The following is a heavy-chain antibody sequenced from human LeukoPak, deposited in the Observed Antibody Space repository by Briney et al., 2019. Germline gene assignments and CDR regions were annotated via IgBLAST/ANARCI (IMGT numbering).Heavy chain of an antibody. J-gene: IGHJ6*02. Sequence: GGSLRLSCVASGFTVSSNYMTWVRQAPGKGLEWVSVIYTGGTPYYADSVKGRFTISRDNAKNSLYLQMSNLRAEDTAVYFCARGGGLDVWGQGAAVTVSS. CDR2: IYTGGTP. CDR1: GFTVSSNY. V-gene: IGHV3-53*01. D-gene: IGHD3-16*01. CDR3: ARGGGLDV.